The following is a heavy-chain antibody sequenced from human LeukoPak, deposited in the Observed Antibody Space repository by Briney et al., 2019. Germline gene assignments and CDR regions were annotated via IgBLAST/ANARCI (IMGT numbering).Heavy chain of an antibody. CDR2: IYYTGST. V-gene: IGHV4-59*12. Sequence: RASETLSLTCTVSGGTISSYYWTWIRQPPGKGLEWMGYIYYTGSTSYNPSLKSRVTISMDTSKNQFSLKLSSVTAADTAVYYCAREAVAAAEVDYWGQGTLVTVSS. J-gene: IGHJ4*02. CDR3: AREAVAAAEVDY. D-gene: IGHD6-13*01. CDR1: GGTISSYY.